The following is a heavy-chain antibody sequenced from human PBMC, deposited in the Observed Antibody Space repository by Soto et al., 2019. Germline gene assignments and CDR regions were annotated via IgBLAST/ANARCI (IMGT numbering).Heavy chain of an antibody. J-gene: IGHJ6*02. CDR1: GGSISSGGYY. V-gene: IGHV4-31*03. CDR3: ARVRTGEDNVLRYFDWLPRGMDV. Sequence: PSETLSLTCTVSGGSISSGGYYWSWIRQHPGKGLEWIGYIYYSGSTYYNPSLKSRVTISVDTSKNQFSLKLSSVTAADTAVYYCARVRTGEDNVLRYFDWLPRGMDVWGQGTTVTVSS. CDR2: IYYSGST. D-gene: IGHD3-9*01.